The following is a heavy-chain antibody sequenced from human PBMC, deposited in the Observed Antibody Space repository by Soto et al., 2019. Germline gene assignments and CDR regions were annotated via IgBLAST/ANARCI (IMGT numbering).Heavy chain of an antibody. J-gene: IGHJ4*02. V-gene: IGHV1-18*01. CDR2: ISAYNGNT. CDR3: ARVRPRQFVSIAVAGDFDY. D-gene: IGHD6-19*01. Sequence: ASVKVSCKASGYTFTSYGISWVRQAPGQGQEWMGWISAYNGNTNYAQKLQGRVTMTTDTSTSTAYMELRSLRSDDTAVYYCARVRPRQFVSIAVAGDFDYWGQGTLVIVSS. CDR1: GYTFTSYG.